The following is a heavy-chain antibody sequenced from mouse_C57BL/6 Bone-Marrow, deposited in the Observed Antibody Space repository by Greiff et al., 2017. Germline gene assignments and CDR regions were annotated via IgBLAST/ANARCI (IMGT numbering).Heavy chain of an antibody. D-gene: IGHD1-1*01. V-gene: IGHV3-6*01. CDR1: GYSITSGYY. CDR2: ISYDGSN. CDR3: ARGYYGSSTVLDY. J-gene: IGHJ2*01. Sequence: EVQLQESGPGLVKPSQSLSLTCSVTGYSITSGYYWNWIRQFPGNKLEWMGYISYDGSNNYNPSLKNRISITRDTAKNQFFLTLNSVTTEDTATYYCARGYYGSSTVLDYWGQGTTLTVSS.